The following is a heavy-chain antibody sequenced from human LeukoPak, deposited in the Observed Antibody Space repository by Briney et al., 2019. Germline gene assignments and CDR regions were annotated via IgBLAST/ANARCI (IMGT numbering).Heavy chain of an antibody. D-gene: IGHD6-19*01. V-gene: IGHV4-4*08. CDR2: IYCSGST. CDR3: ARATSYTGHLGW. Sequence: SETLSLTCTVSGGSITNYYWSWIRQPPGKGLEWIGYIYCSGSTNYNPSLKSRVTISVDTSKNQFSLSLSSVTAADTAVYYCARATSYTGHLGWWGQGTLVTVSS. CDR1: GGSITNYY. J-gene: IGHJ4*02.